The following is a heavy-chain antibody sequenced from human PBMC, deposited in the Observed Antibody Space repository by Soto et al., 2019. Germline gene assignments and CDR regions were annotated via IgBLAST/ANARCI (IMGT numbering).Heavy chain of an antibody. CDR3: AGSYGHDAFDI. CDR2: IYSGGST. J-gene: IGHJ3*02. Sequence: LRLSFAASGFTVSRNYMSWVRQAPGKGLEWVSVIYSGGSTYYADSVKGRFTISRDNSKNTLYLQMNSLRAEDTAVYYCAGSYGHDAFDIWGQVPTATVSS. V-gene: IGHV3-53*01. CDR1: GFTVSRNY. D-gene: IGHD3-16*01.